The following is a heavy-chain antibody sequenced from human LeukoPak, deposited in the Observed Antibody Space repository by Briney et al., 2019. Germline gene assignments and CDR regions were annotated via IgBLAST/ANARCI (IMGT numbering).Heavy chain of an antibody. Sequence: PSETLSLTCAVYGGSSSGYYWSWIRQPPGKGLEWIGEINHSGSTNYNPSLKSRVTISVDTSKNQFSLKLSSVTAADTAVYYCARVRAARGWFDPWGQGTLVTVSS. V-gene: IGHV4-34*01. D-gene: IGHD6-6*01. CDR1: GGSSSGYY. J-gene: IGHJ5*02. CDR3: ARVRAARGWFDP. CDR2: INHSGST.